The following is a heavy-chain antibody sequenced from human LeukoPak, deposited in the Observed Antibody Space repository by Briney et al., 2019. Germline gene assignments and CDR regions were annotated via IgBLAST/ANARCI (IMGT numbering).Heavy chain of an antibody. CDR2: INPSGGST. J-gene: IGHJ3*02. CDR1: GYTFTSYY. CDR3: ARAMGFGEFDAFDI. D-gene: IGHD3-10*01. V-gene: IGHV1-46*01. Sequence: ASVKVSCKASGYTFTSYYMHWVRQAPGQGLEWMGIINPSGGSTSYAQKFQGRVTITADKSTSTAYMELSSLRSEDTAVYYCARAMGFGEFDAFDIWGQGTMVTVSS.